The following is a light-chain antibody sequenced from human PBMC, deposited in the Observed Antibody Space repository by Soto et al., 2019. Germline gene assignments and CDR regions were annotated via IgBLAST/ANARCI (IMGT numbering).Light chain of an antibody. V-gene: IGKV3-15*01. CDR2: GAS. J-gene: IGKJ1*01. Sequence: EILMTQSPATLSVSPGERATLSCRASQSVDSNLAWYQQKPGQAPRLLIYGASTRATGISARFSGSGSGTEFTLTISRLEPEDFAVYYCQQYGSSPEWTFGQGTKVDIK. CDR3: QQYGSSPEWT. CDR1: QSVDSN.